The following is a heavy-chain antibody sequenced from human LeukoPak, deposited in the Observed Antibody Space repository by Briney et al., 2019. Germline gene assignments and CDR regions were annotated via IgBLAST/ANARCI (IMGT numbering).Heavy chain of an antibody. CDR1: GHTFTSYD. CDR3: ARFPYYYYGMDV. Sequence: GASVKVSCKASGHTFTSYDINWVRQATGQGLEWMGWMNPNSGNTGYAQKFQGRVTMTRNTSISTAYMELSSLRSEDTAVYYCARFPYYYYGMDVWGQGTTVTVSS. V-gene: IGHV1-8*01. J-gene: IGHJ6*02. CDR2: MNPNSGNT.